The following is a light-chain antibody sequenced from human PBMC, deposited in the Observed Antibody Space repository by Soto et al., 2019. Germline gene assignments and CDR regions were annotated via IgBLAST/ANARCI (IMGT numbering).Light chain of an antibody. CDR1: QNISRW. CDR3: QQYNGYF. J-gene: IGKJ4*01. V-gene: IGKV1-5*01. CDR2: DAS. Sequence: DIQMTQSPSTLSASVGDRVTITCRASQNISRWLAWYQQRPGKAPKLLIYDASSLENGVPSRFSGSGSGTEFTLTISSLQPDDFATYYCQQYNGYFFGGGTKVDIK.